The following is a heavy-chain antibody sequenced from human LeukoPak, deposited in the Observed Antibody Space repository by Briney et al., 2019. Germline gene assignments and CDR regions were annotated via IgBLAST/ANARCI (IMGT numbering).Heavy chain of an antibody. J-gene: IGHJ5*02. Sequence: SETLSLTCAVYGGSFSGYYWSWIRQPPGKGLEWIGEINHSGSTNYNPSLKSRVTISVDRSKNLFSLKLSSVTAADTAVYYCAREGYCSGGSCYSRGWFDPWGQGTLVTVSS. CDR2: INHSGST. V-gene: IGHV4-34*01. D-gene: IGHD2-15*01. CDR3: AREGYCSGGSCYSRGWFDP. CDR1: GGSFSGYY.